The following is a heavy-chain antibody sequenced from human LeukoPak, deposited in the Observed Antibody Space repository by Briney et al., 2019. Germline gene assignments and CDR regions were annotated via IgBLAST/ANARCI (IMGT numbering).Heavy chain of an antibody. J-gene: IGHJ3*02. CDR2: IYPRDSDI. CDR3: ASQAAGAHDAFHI. V-gene: IGHV5-51*01. D-gene: IGHD6-13*01. CDR1: GYSFPNYW. Sequence: GESLKISCKSSGYSFPNYWIGWVRQMPGKGLEWMGSIYPRDSDIRYSPSFQGQVTISADKSISIASLQWSSLKASDTAMYYCASQAAGAHDAFHIWGQGTMVTVSS.